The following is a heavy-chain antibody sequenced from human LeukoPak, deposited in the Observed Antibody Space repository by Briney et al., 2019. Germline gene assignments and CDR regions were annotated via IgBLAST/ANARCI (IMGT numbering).Heavy chain of an antibody. D-gene: IGHD3-3*01. CDR3: ARGSKFLEWLLQSYYYYYYGMDV. J-gene: IGHJ6*02. V-gene: IGHV1-8*01. CDR1: GYTFTSYD. CDR2: MNPNSGNT. Sequence: ASVKVSCKASGYTFTSYDINWVRQATGQGLEWMGWMNPNSGNTGYAQKFQGRVTMTRNTSISTAYMELSSLRSEETAVYYCARGSKFLEWLLQSYYYYYYGMDVWGQGTTVTVSS.